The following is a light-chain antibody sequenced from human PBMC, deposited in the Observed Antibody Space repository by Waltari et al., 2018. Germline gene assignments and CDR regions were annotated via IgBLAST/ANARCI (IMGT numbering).Light chain of an antibody. CDR1: KIAYKR. Sequence: YVLTQPPSVSVAPGRTATIACGGDKIAYKRLSWYQQRPGQAPVLIIYDDDDRPSGIPERFSASNSGNVAALTISGVEVADEADYYCQIWDSRTNQFIFGPGTRLTVV. V-gene: IGLV3-21*04. CDR2: DDD. J-gene: IGLJ1*01. CDR3: QIWDSRTNQFI.